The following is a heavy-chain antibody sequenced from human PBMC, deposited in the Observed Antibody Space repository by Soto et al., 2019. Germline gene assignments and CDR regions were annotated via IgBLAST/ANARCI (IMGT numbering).Heavy chain of an antibody. CDR2: ISSATNYI. Sequence: LRLSCAASGFTFTRYSMNWVRQAPGKGLEWVSSISSATNYIYYGDSMKGRFTISRDNAKNSLYLEMNSLRAEDTAVYYCARVSEDLTSNFDYWGQGTLVTVSS. CDR3: ARVSEDLTSNFDY. J-gene: IGHJ4*02. V-gene: IGHV3-21*06. CDR1: GFTFTRYS.